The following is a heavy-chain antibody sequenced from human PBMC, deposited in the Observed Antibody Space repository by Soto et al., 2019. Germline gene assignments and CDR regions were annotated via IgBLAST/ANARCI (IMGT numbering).Heavy chain of an antibody. V-gene: IGHV1-69*06. CDR1: GGTFRSYA. CDR3: VVSPTRDDYGMDV. D-gene: IGHD2-8*01. J-gene: IGHJ6*02. Sequence: SVKVSCKASGGTFRSYAISWVRHAPGQGLEWMGGIIPIFGTANYAQKLQGRVTITADKSTSTAYMELSSQRSEDTTVYYCVVSPTRDDYGMDVWGQRTTVTVSS. CDR2: IIPIFGTA.